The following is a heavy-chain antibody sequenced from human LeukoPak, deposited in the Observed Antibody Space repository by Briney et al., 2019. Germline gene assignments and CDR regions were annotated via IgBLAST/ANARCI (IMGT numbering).Heavy chain of an antibody. J-gene: IGHJ4*02. CDR3: VRAYDY. Sequence: SETLTLTCAVYGGSFSGSNWSWIRRPPGKGLEWIGEIYNSGSTIYNPSLKSRVTISVDTSKNQLSLNLNSVTAADTAVYYCVRAYDYWGQGTLVTVSS. V-gene: IGHV4-34*01. CDR1: GGSFSGSN. CDR2: IYNSGST.